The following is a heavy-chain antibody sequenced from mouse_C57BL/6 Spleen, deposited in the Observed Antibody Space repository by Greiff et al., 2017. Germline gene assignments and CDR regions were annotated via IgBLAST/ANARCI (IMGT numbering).Heavy chain of an antibody. J-gene: IGHJ4*01. CDR2: ISSGGSYT. Sequence: EVKLMESGGDLVKPGGSLKLSCAASGFTFSSYGMSWVRQTPDKRLEWVATISSGGSYTYYPDSVKGRFTIARDNAKNTLYLQMSSLKSEDTAMYYGARHDGGSSLTGIAMDDWGQGTSVTVSS. CDR1: GFTFSSYG. CDR3: ARHDGGSSLTGIAMDD. V-gene: IGHV5-6*01. D-gene: IGHD1-1*01.